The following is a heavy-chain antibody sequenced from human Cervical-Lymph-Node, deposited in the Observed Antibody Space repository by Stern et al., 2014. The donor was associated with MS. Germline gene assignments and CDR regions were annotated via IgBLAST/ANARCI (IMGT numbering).Heavy chain of an antibody. CDR2: ISAYHGNT. J-gene: IGHJ4*02. D-gene: IGHD3-3*01. V-gene: IGHV1-18*01. CDR1: GYTFTSYG. CDR3: ARRYDFWSGYSSFDY. Sequence: MQLVESGAEVKKPGASVKVSCKASGYTFTSYGISWVRQAPGQGLEWMGWISAYHGNTNYGQKLQGRVTMTTDTSTSTAYMELRSLRSDDTAVYYCARRYDFWSGYSSFDYWGQGTLVTVSS.